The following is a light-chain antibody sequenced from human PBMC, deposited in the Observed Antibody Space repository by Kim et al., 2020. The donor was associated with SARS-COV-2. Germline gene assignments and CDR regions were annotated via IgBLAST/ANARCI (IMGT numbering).Light chain of an antibody. CDR3: YSRDSSGDRVL. Sequence: SSELTQDPAVSVALGQTVRITCQGDSLRTYYAHWLQQKPGQAPLLVIYGQSNRPSGIPDRFAGSSSGNTASLTITGAQAEDEAVYFCYSRDSSGDRVLFGGGTKVTVL. J-gene: IGLJ2*01. V-gene: IGLV3-19*01. CDR2: GQS. CDR1: SLRTYY.